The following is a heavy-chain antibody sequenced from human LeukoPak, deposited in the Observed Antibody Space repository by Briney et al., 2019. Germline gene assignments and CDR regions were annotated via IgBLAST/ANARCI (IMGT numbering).Heavy chain of an antibody. J-gene: IGHJ3*02. D-gene: IGHD4-23*01. V-gene: IGHV4-34*09. CDR1: GGSFSGYY. CDR2: IYYSGST. Sequence: SETLSLTCAVYGGSFSGYYWSWIRQPPGKGLEWIGYIYYSGSTYYNPSLKSRVTISVDTSKNQFSLKLSSVTAADTAVYYCAREGLRWQQEDAFDIWGQGTMVTVSS. CDR3: AREGLRWQQEDAFDI.